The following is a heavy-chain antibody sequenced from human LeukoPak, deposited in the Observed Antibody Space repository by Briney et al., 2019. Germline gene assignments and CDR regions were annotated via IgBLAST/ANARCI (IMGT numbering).Heavy chain of an antibody. D-gene: IGHD1-26*01. V-gene: IGHV3-30-3*01. J-gene: IGHJ4*02. Sequence: PGGSLRLSCAASGFTFSSYAMSWVRQAPGKGLEWVAVISYDGSNKYYAGSVKGRFTISRDNSKNTLYLQMNSLRAEDTAVYYCASDESELLGIGDFDYWGQGTLVTVSS. CDR1: GFTFSSYA. CDR3: ASDESELLGIGDFDY. CDR2: ISYDGSNK.